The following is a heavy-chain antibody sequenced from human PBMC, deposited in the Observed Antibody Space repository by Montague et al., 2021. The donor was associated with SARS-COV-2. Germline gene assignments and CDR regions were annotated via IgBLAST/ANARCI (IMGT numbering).Heavy chain of an antibody. J-gene: IGHJ4*02. CDR2: ISYTGRT. CDR1: GGSISSSSHY. D-gene: IGHD3-22*01. CDR3: SRQYYYDNNGFPAYDY. V-gene: IGHV4-39*01. Sequence: SETLSLTCTVSGGSISSSSHYWGWLRQPPGRGLQWIFSISYTGRTSYTPSLKSRVTISRDTSKNQFSLKLSSVTAADTAVYYCSRQYYYDNNGFPAYDYWGRGTLVTVSS.